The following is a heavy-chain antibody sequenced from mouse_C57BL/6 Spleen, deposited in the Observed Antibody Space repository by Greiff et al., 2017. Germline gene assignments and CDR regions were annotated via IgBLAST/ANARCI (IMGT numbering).Heavy chain of an antibody. J-gene: IGHJ2*01. Sequence: VQLQQSGPELVKPGASVKMSCKASGYTFTDYNMHWVKQSHGKSLEWIGYINPNNGGTSYNQKFKGKATLTVNKSSSTAYMELRSLTSEESAVDYCAPTVVASYYFDYWGQGTTLTVSS. V-gene: IGHV1-22*01. CDR1: GYTFTDYN. CDR3: APTVVASYYFDY. D-gene: IGHD1-1*01. CDR2: INPNNGGT.